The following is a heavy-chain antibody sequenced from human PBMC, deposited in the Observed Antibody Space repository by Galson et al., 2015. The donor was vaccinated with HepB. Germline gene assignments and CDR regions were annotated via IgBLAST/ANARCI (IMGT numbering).Heavy chain of an antibody. Sequence: SLRLSCAASGFTFSSYAMHWVRQAPGKGLEYVSAISSNGGSTYYADSVKGRFTISRDNSKNTLYLQMGSLRAEDMAVYYCAKDTHSYGYAWDWFDPWGQGTLVTVSS. D-gene: IGHD5-18*01. J-gene: IGHJ5*02. CDR3: AKDTHSYGYAWDWFDP. V-gene: IGHV3-64*02. CDR1: GFTFSSYA. CDR2: ISSNGGST.